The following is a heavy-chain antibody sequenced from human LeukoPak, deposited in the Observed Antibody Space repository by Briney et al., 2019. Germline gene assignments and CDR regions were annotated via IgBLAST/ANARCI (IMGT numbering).Heavy chain of an antibody. V-gene: IGHV3-48*03. CDR3: ARDPYSGGYGDYYYYYMDL. J-gene: IGHJ6*03. CDR2: ISSSGSTI. D-gene: IGHD1-26*01. Sequence: GGSLRLSCAASGFTFSSYEMNWVRQAPGKGLEWVSYISSSGSTIYYADSVKGRFTISRDNAKNSLYLQMNSLRAEDTAVYYCARDPYSGGYGDYYYYYMDLWGQGATVTISS. CDR1: GFTFSSYE.